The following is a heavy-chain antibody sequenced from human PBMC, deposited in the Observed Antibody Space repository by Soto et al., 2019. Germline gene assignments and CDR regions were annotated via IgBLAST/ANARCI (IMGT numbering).Heavy chain of an antibody. CDR3: ARETYYDSSGYALDAFDI. J-gene: IGHJ3*02. CDR2: IYYSGST. V-gene: IGHV4-31*03. Sequence: QVQLQESGPGLVKPSQTLSLTCTVSGGSISSGGYYWSWIRQHPGKGLEWIGYIYYSGSTYYNPSLRSRVNLSVDTCQSQFARKLGPVTAADTGVYYCARETYYDSSGYALDAFDIWGKGTMVTVSS. D-gene: IGHD3-22*01. CDR1: GGSISSGGYY.